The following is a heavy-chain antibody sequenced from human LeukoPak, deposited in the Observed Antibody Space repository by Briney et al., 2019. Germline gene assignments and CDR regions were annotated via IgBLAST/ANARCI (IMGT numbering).Heavy chain of an antibody. CDR2: IYSGGST. Sequence: GGSLRLSCAASGLTVSSNYMSWVRQAPGKGLEWVSVIYSGGSTYYADSVKGRFTISRDNSKNTLYLQMNSLRAEDTAVYYCAAMVRGVIRPLYGMDVWGQGTTVTVSS. CDR1: GLTVSSNY. D-gene: IGHD3-10*01. V-gene: IGHV3-53*01. J-gene: IGHJ6*02. CDR3: AAMVRGVIRPLYGMDV.